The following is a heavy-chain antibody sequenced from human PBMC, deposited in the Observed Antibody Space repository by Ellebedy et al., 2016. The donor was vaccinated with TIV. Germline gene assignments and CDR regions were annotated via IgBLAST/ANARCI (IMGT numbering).Heavy chain of an antibody. CDR1: GFTFSSYG. CDR3: ARGRYYYDSSGERPPFDY. V-gene: IGHV3-30*03. CDR2: ISYDGSNK. D-gene: IGHD3-22*01. J-gene: IGHJ4*02. Sequence: GESLKISCAASGFTFSSYGMHWVRQAPGKGLEWVAVISYDGSNKYYADSVKGRFTISRDNSKNTLYLQMNSLRAEDTAVYYCARGRYYYDSSGERPPFDYWGQGTLVTVSS.